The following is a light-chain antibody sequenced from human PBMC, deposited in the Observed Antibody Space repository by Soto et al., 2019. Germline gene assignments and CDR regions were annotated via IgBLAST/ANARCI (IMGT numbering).Light chain of an antibody. CDR2: GAS. CDR3: QQYGRSPPEFT. V-gene: IGKV3-20*01. Sequence: EIVLTQSPGTLSLSAGERATLSCRVSQTISSNYLAWYQQKPGQAPRLLIFGASYRATGIPDRFSGSGSGTDFTLTISRLEPEDFAVYYCQQYGRSPPEFTFGPGTKVDIK. CDR1: QTISSNY. J-gene: IGKJ3*01.